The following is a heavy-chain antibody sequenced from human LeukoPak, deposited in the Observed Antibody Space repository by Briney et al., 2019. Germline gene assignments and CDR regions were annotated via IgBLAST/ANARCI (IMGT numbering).Heavy chain of an antibody. D-gene: IGHD5-12*01. CDR2: LSSSGGST. V-gene: IGHV3-23*01. J-gene: IGHJ5*02. CDR1: GFTFSSSA. CDR3: TKLVADPTS. Sequence: PGGSLRLSCAASGFTFSSSAMSWVRQAPGRGLEWVSTLSSSGGSTYYAGSVRGRFTISRDSSKNTLYLQMNSLGVEDTAIYYCTKLVADPTSWGQGTLVTVSS.